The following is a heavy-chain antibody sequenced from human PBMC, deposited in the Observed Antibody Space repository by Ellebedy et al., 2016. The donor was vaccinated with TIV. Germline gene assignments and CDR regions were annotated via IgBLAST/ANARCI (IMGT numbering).Heavy chain of an antibody. Sequence: ASVKVSCKASGYTFTGYYMHWVRQAPGQGLEWMGWINPNSGGTNYAQTFQGRVTMTTETSTSTAYMELRSLRSDDTAVYYCARGYDILTGLFDSWGPGTLVTVSS. J-gene: IGHJ4*02. V-gene: IGHV1-2*02. CDR2: INPNSGGT. D-gene: IGHD3-9*01. CDR3: ARGYDILTGLFDS. CDR1: GYTFTGYY.